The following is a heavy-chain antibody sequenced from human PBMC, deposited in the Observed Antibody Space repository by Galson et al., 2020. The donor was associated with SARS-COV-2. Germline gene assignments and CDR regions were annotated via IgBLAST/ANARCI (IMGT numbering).Heavy chain of an antibody. D-gene: IGHD3-3*01. Sequence: GESLKISCAASGFTVSSNYMSWVRQAPGKGLEWVLVIYSGGSTYYADSVKGRFTISRDNSKNTLYLQMNSLRAEDTAVYYCARARFFGVVTTYFDYWGQGTLVTVSS. CDR1: GFTVSSNY. CDR2: IYSGGST. V-gene: IGHV3-53*01. CDR3: ARARFFGVVTTYFDY. J-gene: IGHJ4*02.